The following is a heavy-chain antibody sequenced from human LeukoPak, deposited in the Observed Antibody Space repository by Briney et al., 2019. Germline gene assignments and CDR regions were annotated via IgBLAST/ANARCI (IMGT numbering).Heavy chain of an antibody. J-gene: IGHJ6*02. CDR1: SGTFSGYY. CDR2: INHRGST. Sequence: PSETLSLTCAVYSGTFSGYYWSWIRQPPGKGLEWIGEINHRGSTNYNPSLKSRVTISVDTSKNQFSLKLSSVTAADTAVYYCARVDCSSTSLCYYYYGMDVWGQGTTVTVSS. V-gene: IGHV4-34*01. CDR3: ARVDCSSTSLCYYYYGMDV. D-gene: IGHD2-2*01.